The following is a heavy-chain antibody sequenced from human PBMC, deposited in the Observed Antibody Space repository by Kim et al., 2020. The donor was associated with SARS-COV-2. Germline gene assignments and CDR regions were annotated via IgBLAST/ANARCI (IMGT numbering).Heavy chain of an antibody. CDR2: IYYSGST. D-gene: IGHD5-12*01. CDR1: GGSISSYY. Sequence: SETLSLTCTVSGGSISSYYWSWIRQPPGKGLEWIGYIYYSGSTNYNPSLKSRVTISVDTSKNQFSLKLSSVTAADTAVYYCARGKVATILLAWGAFDIWGQGTMVTVSS. V-gene: IGHV4-59*13. J-gene: IGHJ3*02. CDR3: ARGKVATILLAWGAFDI.